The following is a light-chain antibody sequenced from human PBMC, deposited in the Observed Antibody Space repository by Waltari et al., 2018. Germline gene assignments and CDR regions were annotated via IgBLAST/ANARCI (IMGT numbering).Light chain of an antibody. J-gene: IGLJ1*01. CDR3: ETWDDSLNGYV. CDR2: SNN. V-gene: IGLV1-44*01. CDR1: SSRLGSNA. Sequence: QSVLTQPPSASGTPGQRVTISCSGSSSRLGSNALHWYRHLPGAAPKLLIWSNNQRPSGVPDRFSGSKSGTSASLAISGLQSEDEADFYCETWDDSLNGYVFGTGTKVTVL.